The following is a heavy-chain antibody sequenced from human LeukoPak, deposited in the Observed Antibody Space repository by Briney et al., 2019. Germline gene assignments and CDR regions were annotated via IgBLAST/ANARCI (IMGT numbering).Heavy chain of an antibody. CDR3: ARVTGAPVWFGELSFDY. CDR2: IYYSGST. V-gene: IGHV4-59*01. CDR1: GGSISSYY. J-gene: IGHJ4*02. Sequence: SETLSLTCTVSGGSISSYYWSWIRQPAGKGLEWIGYIYYSGSTNYNPSLKSRVTISVDTSKNQFSLKLSSVTAADTAVYYCARVTGAPVWFGELSFDYWGQGTLVTVSS. D-gene: IGHD3-10*01.